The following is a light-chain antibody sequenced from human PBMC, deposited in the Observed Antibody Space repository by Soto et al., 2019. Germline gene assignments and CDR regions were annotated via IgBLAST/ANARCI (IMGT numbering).Light chain of an antibody. Sequence: EIVLTQSPAPLSLSPGERATLSCRASQSVSSYLAWYQQNPGQAPRLLIYDASNRATGIPARFSGSGSGTDFTLTISSLEPEDFAVYYCQHRSSWLTFGGGTKVESK. V-gene: IGKV3-11*01. CDR2: DAS. CDR3: QHRSSWLT. CDR1: QSVSSY. J-gene: IGKJ4*01.